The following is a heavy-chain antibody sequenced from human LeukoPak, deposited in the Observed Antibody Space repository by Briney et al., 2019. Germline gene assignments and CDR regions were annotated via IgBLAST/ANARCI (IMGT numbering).Heavy chain of an antibody. CDR1: PYTFDKYY. CDR3: ARDSLELQRRNWFDP. V-gene: IGHV1-46*02. D-gene: IGHD1-7*01. Sequence: ASVKVSCTASPYTFDKYYIHWVRQAPGQGLEWMGVINPSGRSTSYAQQFQGRVTVTRDTSTSTVYMDLSSLRSEDSAVYYCARDSLELQRRNWFDPWGQGTLVTVSS. J-gene: IGHJ5*02. CDR2: INPSGRST.